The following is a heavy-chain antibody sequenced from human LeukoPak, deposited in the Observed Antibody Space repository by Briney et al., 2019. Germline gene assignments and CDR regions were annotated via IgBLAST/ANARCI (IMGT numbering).Heavy chain of an antibody. J-gene: IGHJ6*03. D-gene: IGHD6-19*01. CDR1: GYSISSGDY. V-gene: IGHV4-38-2*02. CDR3: ARVNTSGWYVGYYYYHFMDV. CDR2: IFHSGST. Sequence: SETLSLTCTVSGYSISSGDYWGWIRQPPGKGLEWIGSIFHSGSTSYNPSLESRVTMSVDTSKNHFSLKLSSVTAADTALYYCARVNTSGWYVGYYYYHFMDVWGKGTTVTVSS.